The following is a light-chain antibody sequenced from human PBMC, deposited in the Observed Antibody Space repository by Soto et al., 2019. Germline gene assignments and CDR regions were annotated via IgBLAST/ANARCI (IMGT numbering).Light chain of an antibody. CDR2: KAS. V-gene: IGKV1-5*03. CDR3: QQYNSYSPT. J-gene: IGKJ1*01. Sequence: SVGDGVTITCRASQSISTWLAWYQQEPGKAPKLLIHKASSLQSGVPSRFSGSGSGTDFTLTISSLHPDDFATYYCQQYNSYSPTFGQGTKVDIK. CDR1: QSISTW.